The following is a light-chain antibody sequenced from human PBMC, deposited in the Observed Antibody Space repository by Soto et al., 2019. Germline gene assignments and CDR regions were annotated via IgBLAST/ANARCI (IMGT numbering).Light chain of an antibody. Sequence: DIQMTQSTSPLSASVGDRVTITCLASQGIGNDLGWYLQKPGKVPKRMIYAVSSLQSGVPSRFSGSGSGTECTLTISCLQPEDFATYYCLQHNTYPQTLRQGTKVDIK. CDR1: QGIGND. J-gene: IGKJ1*01. CDR2: AVS. CDR3: LQHNTYPQT. V-gene: IGKV1-17*01.